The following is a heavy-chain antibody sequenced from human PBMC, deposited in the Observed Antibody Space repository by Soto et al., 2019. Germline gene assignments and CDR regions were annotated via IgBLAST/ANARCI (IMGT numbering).Heavy chain of an antibody. CDR3: ARERTMVRGVIIEYYYGMDV. Sequence: PGGSLRLSCAASGFTFSSYGMHWVRQAPGKGLEWVAVIWYDGSNKYYADSVKGRFTISRDNSKNTLYLQMNSLRAEDTAVYYCARERTMVRGVIIEYYYGMDVWGQGTTVTVSS. D-gene: IGHD3-10*01. V-gene: IGHV3-33*01. CDR1: GFTFSSYG. CDR2: IWYDGSNK. J-gene: IGHJ6*02.